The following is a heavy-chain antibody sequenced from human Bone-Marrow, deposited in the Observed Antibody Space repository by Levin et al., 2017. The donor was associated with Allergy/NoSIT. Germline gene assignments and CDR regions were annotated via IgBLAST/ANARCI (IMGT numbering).Heavy chain of an antibody. V-gene: IGHV3-21*01. D-gene: IGHD1-1*01. CDR1: GFKFSIFS. J-gene: IGHJ6*02. CDR2: ISSRSNYI. CDR3: ARDSTGTTVGVGYYNGMDV. Sequence: GESLKISCEASGFKFSIFSMNWVRQVPGKGLEWVSSISSRSNYIYYADSVKGRFTISRDNTKNSLFLQMNSLRADDTAVYYCARDSTGTTVGVGYYNGMDVWGQGTTVTVSS.